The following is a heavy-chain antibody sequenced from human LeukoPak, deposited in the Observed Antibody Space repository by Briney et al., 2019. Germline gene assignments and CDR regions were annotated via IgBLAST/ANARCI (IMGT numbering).Heavy chain of an antibody. D-gene: IGHD1-1*01. V-gene: IGHV3-23*01. CDR1: GLTFSSHA. CDR2: ITGSGGST. Sequence: TGGSLRLSFVASGLTFSSHAMTWVRQTPGKGLEWVSGITGSGGSTYHADSVKGRFTISRDNSKNTLYLQMNSLRAEDTAVYYCAITSMSVTGTLDHWGQGALVTVSS. J-gene: IGHJ4*02. CDR3: AITSMSVTGTLDH.